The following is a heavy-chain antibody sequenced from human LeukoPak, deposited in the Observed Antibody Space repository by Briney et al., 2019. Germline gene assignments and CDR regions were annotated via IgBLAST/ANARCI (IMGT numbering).Heavy chain of an antibody. CDR3: ARGVLRYFDWLPGDYGMDV. CDR1: GGSISSYY. CDR2: IYYSGGT. V-gene: IGHV4-59*01. J-gene: IGHJ6*02. D-gene: IGHD3-9*01. Sequence: SETLSLTCTVSGGSISSYYWSWIRQPPGKGLEWIGYIYYSGGTNYNPSLKSRVTISVDTSKNQFSLKLSSVTAADTAVYYCARGVLRYFDWLPGDYGMDVWGQGTTVTVSS.